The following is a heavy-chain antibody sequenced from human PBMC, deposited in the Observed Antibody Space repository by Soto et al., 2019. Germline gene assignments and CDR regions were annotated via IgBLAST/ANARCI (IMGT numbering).Heavy chain of an antibody. V-gene: IGHV1-69*06. Sequence: SVKVSCKASGYTFTSYGISWVRQAPGQGLEWMGGVIPMFLKPNYAQKFKGRVTITAVKSTNTVYMEMISLMSEDTAVYYCVRGGGEMANPPPYLYWGQGTQVTVSS. CDR3: VRGGGEMANPPPYLY. CDR2: VIPMFLKP. CDR1: GYTFTSYG. D-gene: IGHD3-16*01. J-gene: IGHJ4*02.